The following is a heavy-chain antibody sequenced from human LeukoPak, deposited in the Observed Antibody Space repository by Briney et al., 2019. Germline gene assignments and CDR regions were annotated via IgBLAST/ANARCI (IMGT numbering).Heavy chain of an antibody. CDR2: IYYSGST. CDR1: GGSISSYY. V-gene: IGHV4-59*01. J-gene: IGHJ4*02. D-gene: IGHD3-22*01. Sequence: SETLSLTCTVSGGSISSYYWSWLRQPPGKGLEWIGYIYYSGSTNYNPSLKSRVTISVDTSKNQFSLKLRSVTAADTAVYYCAREIYDSSGSPLFDYWGQGTLVTVSS. CDR3: AREIYDSSGSPLFDY.